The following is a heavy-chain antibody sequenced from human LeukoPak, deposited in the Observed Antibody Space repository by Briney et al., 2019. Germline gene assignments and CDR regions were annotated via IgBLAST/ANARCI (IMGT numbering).Heavy chain of an antibody. CDR1: GFTFSSFW. D-gene: IGHD2-21*02. CDR2: ISSSSSTI. V-gene: IGHV3-48*04. J-gene: IGHJ4*02. Sequence: GGSLRLSCGASGFTFSSFWMSWVRQAPGKGLEWVSYISSSSSTIYYADSVKGRFTISRDNAKNSLYLQMNSLRAEDTAVYYCARDLLDCGGDCRDDYWGQGTLVTVSS. CDR3: ARDLLDCGGDCRDDY.